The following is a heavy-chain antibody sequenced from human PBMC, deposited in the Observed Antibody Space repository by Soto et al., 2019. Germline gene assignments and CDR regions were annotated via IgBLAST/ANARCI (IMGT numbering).Heavy chain of an antibody. J-gene: IGHJ4*02. CDR3: ARSSCSSSWYLTDY. CDR2: ITSGSGTVK. CDR1: GFTFSTYS. Sequence: GGSLRLSCAASGFTFSTYSMSWVRQAPGKGLEWVSYITSGSGTVKYSADSVKGRFTISRDNAKNSLYLQMNSLRAEDTAVYYCARSSCSSSWYLTDYWGQGTLVTVSS. D-gene: IGHD6-13*01. V-gene: IGHV3-48*01.